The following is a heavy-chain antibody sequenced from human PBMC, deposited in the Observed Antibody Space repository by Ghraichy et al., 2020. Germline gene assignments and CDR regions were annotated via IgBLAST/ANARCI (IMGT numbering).Heavy chain of an antibody. CDR3: ASSRDGYNSPFDY. CDR1: GGTFSSYA. Sequence: SVKVSCKASGGTFSSYAISWVRQAPGQGLEWMGRIIPILGIANYAQKFQGRVTITADKSTSTAYMELSSLRSEDTAVYYCASSRDGYNSPFDYWGQGTLVTISS. CDR2: IIPILGIA. V-gene: IGHV1-69*04. D-gene: IGHD5-24*01. J-gene: IGHJ4*02.